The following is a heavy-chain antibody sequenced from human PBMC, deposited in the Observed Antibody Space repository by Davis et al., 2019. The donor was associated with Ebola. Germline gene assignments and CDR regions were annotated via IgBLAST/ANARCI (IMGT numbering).Heavy chain of an antibody. CDR3: ARDRHCSSSSCSNWFDP. CDR1: GFTFSDYY. D-gene: IGHD2-2*01. Sequence: GESLKISCAASGFTFSDYYMSWIRQAPGKGLEWVSYISSSGSTIYYADSVRGRFTISRDNAKNSLYLQMNSLRDEDTAVYYCARDRHCSSSSCSNWFDPWGQGTQVIVTS. CDR2: ISSSGSTI. J-gene: IGHJ5*02. V-gene: IGHV3-11*04.